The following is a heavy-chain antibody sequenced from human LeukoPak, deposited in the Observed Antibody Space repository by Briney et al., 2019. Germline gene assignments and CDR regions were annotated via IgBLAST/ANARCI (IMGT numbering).Heavy chain of an antibody. D-gene: IGHD3-22*01. J-gene: IGHJ4*02. V-gene: IGHV3-23*01. Sequence: GGSLRLSCAASGFTFSTYAMSWVRQVPGKGLEWVSGISGSGDNTYYADSVKGRFTISRDNSKNTLYVQVNSLGTEDTAAYYCAKGSYYDSSGSFYFDYWGQGTLVTVSS. CDR2: ISGSGDNT. CDR1: GFTFSTYA. CDR3: AKGSYYDSSGSFYFDY.